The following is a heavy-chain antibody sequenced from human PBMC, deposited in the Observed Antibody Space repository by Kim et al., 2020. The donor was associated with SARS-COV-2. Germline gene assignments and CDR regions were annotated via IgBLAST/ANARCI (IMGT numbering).Heavy chain of an antibody. CDR2: ITYDGSEK. CDR1: GFIFSNYG. V-gene: IGHV3-33*05. Sequence: GGSLRLSCEGSGFIFSNYGMHWVRQAPGKGLEWVAVITYDGSEKYCADSVKGRFIISRDNSKNTVYLEMNSLRAEDTAVYYCANNDYANYRSGAMNVWGHGTTGTVPS. CDR3: ANNDYANYRSGAMNV. D-gene: IGHD4-17*01. J-gene: IGHJ6*02.